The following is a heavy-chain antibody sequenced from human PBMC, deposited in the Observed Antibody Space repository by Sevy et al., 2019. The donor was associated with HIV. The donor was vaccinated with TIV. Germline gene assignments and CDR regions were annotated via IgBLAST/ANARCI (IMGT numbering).Heavy chain of an antibody. CDR3: ARQPAVLSSSWAYYCYMDD. CDR1: GGSMNSYY. Sequence: SETLSLTCTVSGGSMNSYYWSWIRRTPGKGLEWIGYLFYSGSTNHNPSLKSRVTISVDTSKSQFSLILRSVTAADTAGYYCARQPAVLSSSWAYYCYMDDWGKGTTVTVSS. D-gene: IGHD6-13*01. J-gene: IGHJ6*03. V-gene: IGHV4-59*08. CDR2: LFYSGST.